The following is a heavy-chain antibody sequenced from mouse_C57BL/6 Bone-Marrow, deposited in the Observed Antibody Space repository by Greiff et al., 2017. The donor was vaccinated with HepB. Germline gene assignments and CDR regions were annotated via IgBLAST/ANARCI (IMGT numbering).Heavy chain of an antibody. CDR3: TRNWDVLFDY. V-gene: IGHV5-9-1*02. Sequence: DVMLVESGEGLVKPGGSLKLSCAASGFTFSSYAMSWVRQTPEKRLEWVAYISSGGDYIYYADTVKGRFTISRDNARNTLYLQMSSLKSEDTAMYYCTRNWDVLFDYWGQGTTLTVSS. D-gene: IGHD4-1*01. CDR1: GFTFSSYA. J-gene: IGHJ2*01. CDR2: ISSGGDYI.